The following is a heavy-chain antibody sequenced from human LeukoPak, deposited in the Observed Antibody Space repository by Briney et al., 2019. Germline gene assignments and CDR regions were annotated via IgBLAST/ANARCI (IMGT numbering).Heavy chain of an antibody. Sequence: SETLSLTCNVSGGSISSGSYYWAWLRQSPEKGLEWIASIYYSGSTQYNPSLRSRATISRDTSKNQFSLKLSSVSAADTAVYFCARWYEYWGQGTLVTVSS. CDR3: ARWYEY. V-gene: IGHV4-39*01. CDR1: GGSISSGSYY. CDR2: IYYSGST. J-gene: IGHJ4*02. D-gene: IGHD4-23*01.